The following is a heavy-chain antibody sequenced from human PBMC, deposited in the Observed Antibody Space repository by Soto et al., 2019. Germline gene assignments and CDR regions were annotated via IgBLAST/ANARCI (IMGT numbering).Heavy chain of an antibody. V-gene: IGHV1-8*01. D-gene: IGHD3-10*01. Sequence: GASVKVSCKASGYTFTSYDINWVRQATGQGLEWMGWMNPNSGNTGYAQKFQGRVTMTRNTSISTAYMELSSRRSEDTAVYYCARGVRARYYGSGSYWYYYMDVWGKGTTVTVSS. J-gene: IGHJ6*03. CDR2: MNPNSGNT. CDR3: ARGVRARYYGSGSYWYYYMDV. CDR1: GYTFTSYD.